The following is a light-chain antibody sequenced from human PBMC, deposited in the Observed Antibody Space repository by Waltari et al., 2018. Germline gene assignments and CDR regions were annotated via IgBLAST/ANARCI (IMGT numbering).Light chain of an antibody. CDR3: QQRSNWPLT. CDR2: PAS. V-gene: IGKV3-11*01. J-gene: IGKJ4*01. Sequence: EIVLTQSPATLSLSPGERATLSCRASQSVYTYLAWYQQKPGQAPRLLIYPASNRASGVPARFSGSGSGTDFTLTITSLEPEDFAVYYCQQRSNWPLTFGGGTKVEIK. CDR1: QSVYTY.